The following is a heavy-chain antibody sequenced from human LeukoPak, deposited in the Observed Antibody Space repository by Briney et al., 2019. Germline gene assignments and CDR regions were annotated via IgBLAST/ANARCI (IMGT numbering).Heavy chain of an antibody. J-gene: IGHJ5*02. CDR3: ARGPVAAAGTFDP. CDR1: GGSFGGYY. D-gene: IGHD6-13*01. V-gene: IGHV4-34*01. CDR2: INHSGST. Sequence: SETLSLTCAVYGGSFGGYYWSWIRQPPGKGLEWIGEINHSGSTNYNPSLKSRVTISVDTSKNQFSLKLSSVTAADTAVYYCARGPVAAAGTFDPWGQGTLVTVSS.